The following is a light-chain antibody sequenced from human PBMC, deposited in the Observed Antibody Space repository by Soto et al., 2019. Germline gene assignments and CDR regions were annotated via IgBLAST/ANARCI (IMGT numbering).Light chain of an antibody. Sequence: EIVLTQSPGTLSLSPGERATLSCRASQSVSSSYLAWYQQKPGQAPRLLIYGASSRATGIPDRFGASGSGTDFTLTISRLEPEDFAVYYCQQYAKAPLTFGQGTKVDIK. J-gene: IGKJ1*01. CDR3: QQYAKAPLT. V-gene: IGKV3-20*01. CDR1: QSVSSSY. CDR2: GAS.